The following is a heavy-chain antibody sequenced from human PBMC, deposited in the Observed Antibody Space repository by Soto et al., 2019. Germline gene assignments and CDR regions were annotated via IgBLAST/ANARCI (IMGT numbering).Heavy chain of an antibody. CDR1: GYTFTDYH. D-gene: IGHD5-12*01. V-gene: IGHV1-2*02. CDR3: AAGSTGYDLLLLDF. Sequence: ASVKVSCKASGYTFTDYHTHWVRQAPGQGLEWMGWINPNSGDTHYAQKLQGRVTMTEDPSTDTAYMELRSLRSEDTAVYFCAAGSTGYDLLLLDFWGQGTLVTVSS. J-gene: IGHJ4*02. CDR2: INPNSGDT.